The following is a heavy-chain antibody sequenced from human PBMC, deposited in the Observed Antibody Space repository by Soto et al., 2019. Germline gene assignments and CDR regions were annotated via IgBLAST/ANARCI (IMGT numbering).Heavy chain of an antibody. V-gene: IGHV4-39*01. J-gene: IGHJ4*02. CDR3: ARLGGVAGPC. D-gene: IGHD3-16*01. CDR2: IYYSGST. CDR1: GGSISSSSYY. Sequence: SETLSLTCTVSGGSISSSSYYWGWIRQPPGKGLEWIGSIYYSGSTYYNPSLKSRVTISVDTSKNQFSLKLSSVTAADTAVYYCARLGGVAGPCWGQGTLVTVSS.